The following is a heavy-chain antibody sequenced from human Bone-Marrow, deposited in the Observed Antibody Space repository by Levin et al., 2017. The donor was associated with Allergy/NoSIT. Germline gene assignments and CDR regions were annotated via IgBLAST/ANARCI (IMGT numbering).Heavy chain of an antibody. D-gene: IGHD2-2*01. CDR1: GGTFSSYG. V-gene: IGHV1-69*01. Sequence: HGESLKISCKASGGTFSSYGISWVRQAPGQGLEWMGGIVPLFGTTNYAQNFQGRVSMTADESTTTVYMELSSLRSGDTAVYYCVSSLEFCSSTTCSLTYYYGMDVWGQGTTVTVSS. J-gene: IGHJ6*02. CDR2: IVPLFGTT. CDR3: VSSLEFCSSTTCSLTYYYGMDV.